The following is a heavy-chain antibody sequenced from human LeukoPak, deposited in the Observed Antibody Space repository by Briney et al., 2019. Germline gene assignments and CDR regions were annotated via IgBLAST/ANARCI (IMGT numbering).Heavy chain of an antibody. D-gene: IGHD4-11*01. CDR3: AKNTVSTTDYYDYYGMDV. Sequence: GGSLRLSCAASGFTFSSYAMNWVRQAPGKGLEWVSAVSGSADNTYYADSVKGRFTISRDNSKNTLYLHMNSLRAEDTAVYYCAKNTVSTTDYYDYYGMDVWGRGTTVTVSS. CDR2: VSGSADNT. CDR1: GFTFSSYA. V-gene: IGHV3-23*01. J-gene: IGHJ6*02.